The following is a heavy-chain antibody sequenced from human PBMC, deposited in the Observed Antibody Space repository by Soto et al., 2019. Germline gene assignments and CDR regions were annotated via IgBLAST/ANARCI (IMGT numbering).Heavy chain of an antibody. CDR2: IYLSDSDT. CDR3: AIHYYGSGSPPREY. D-gene: IGHD3-10*01. Sequence: GESLNISCKVSGYSFASQWISWVRQVPGKGQEWMGMIYLSDSDTTYSPSFQGHVTFSADKSISTAYLQWSSLKASDTAMYYCAIHYYGSGSPPREYWGQGTLVTVSS. J-gene: IGHJ4*02. CDR1: GYSFASQW. V-gene: IGHV5-51*01.